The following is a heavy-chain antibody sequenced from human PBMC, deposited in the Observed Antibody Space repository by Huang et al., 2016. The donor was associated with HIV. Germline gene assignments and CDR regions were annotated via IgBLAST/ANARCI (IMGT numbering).Heavy chain of an antibody. Sequence: QVQLQQWGAGLLKPSENLSLTCAGYGGSFSGYYWRWIRQPPGKGLGGIGEIKHSESTNYNPSLKSRVTISVYTSKNQFSLKLSSVTAADTAVYYCATSSGWYRGYFDYWGQGTLVTVSS. J-gene: IGHJ4*02. CDR3: ATSSGWYRGYFDY. V-gene: IGHV4-34*01. CDR2: IKHSEST. CDR1: GGSFSGYY. D-gene: IGHD6-19*01.